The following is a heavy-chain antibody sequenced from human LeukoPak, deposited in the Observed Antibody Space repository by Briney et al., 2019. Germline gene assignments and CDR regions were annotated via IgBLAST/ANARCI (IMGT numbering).Heavy chain of an antibody. CDR2: INSGGSGT. V-gene: IGHV3-74*01. CDR1: GFTFASNW. D-gene: IGHD7-27*01. J-gene: IGHJ4*01. Sequence: GGSLRLSCVASGFTFASNWMHWVRQTPGKGLMWVSRINSGGSGTGYADSVEGRFTISRDNAKNTLYLQMNNLRAEDTAMYYCASSLGPLTEYWGQGTLVTVSS. CDR3: ASSLGPLTEY.